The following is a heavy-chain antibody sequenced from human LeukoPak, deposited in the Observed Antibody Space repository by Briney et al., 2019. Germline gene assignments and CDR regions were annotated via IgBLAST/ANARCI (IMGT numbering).Heavy chain of an antibody. V-gene: IGHV3-30*18. J-gene: IGHJ4*02. CDR3: AKIFGGRGYNQDPDY. Sequence: PGGSLRLSCAASGFTFSSYGMHWVRQAPGKGLEWVAVISYDGSNKYYADSVKGRFTISRDNSKNTLYLQMNSLRAEDTAVYYCAKIFGGRGYNQDPDYWGQGTLVTVSS. D-gene: IGHD5-24*01. CDR2: ISYDGSNK. CDR1: GFTFSSYG.